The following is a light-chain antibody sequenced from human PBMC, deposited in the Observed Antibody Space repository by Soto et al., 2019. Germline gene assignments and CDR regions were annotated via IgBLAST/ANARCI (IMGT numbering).Light chain of an antibody. CDR1: SSNIGANFD. Sequence: QSVLTQPPSVSGAPGQTVTISCTGSSSNIGANFDVAWFQHLPGSAPKVLIYGNTNRPSGVPARFSGSKSGTSASPAITGRQADDEADYYCQSSDRSLRAYVFGSGTKLTVL. V-gene: IGLV1-40*01. J-gene: IGLJ1*01. CDR3: QSSDRSLRAYV. CDR2: GNT.